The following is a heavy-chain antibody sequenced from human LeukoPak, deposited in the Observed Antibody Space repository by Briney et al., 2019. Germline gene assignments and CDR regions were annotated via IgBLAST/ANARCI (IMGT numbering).Heavy chain of an antibody. CDR1: GFTFSSYA. CDR3: AKPLGGSYLFDR. V-gene: IGHV3-23*01. D-gene: IGHD1-26*01. J-gene: IGHJ4*02. CDR2: IEVGGAIT. Sequence: GGSLRLSCAASGFTFSSYAMTWVRRAPGKGLEWVSTIEVGGAITHYAAPVKGRFTISRDTSKKILYLQMDSLRPEDTAVYYCAKPLGGSYLFDRWGQGTLVTVSS.